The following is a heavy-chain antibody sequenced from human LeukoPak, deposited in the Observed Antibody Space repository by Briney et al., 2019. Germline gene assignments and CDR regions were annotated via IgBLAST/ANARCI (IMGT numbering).Heavy chain of an antibody. CDR2: INTNTGNP. V-gene: IGHV7-4-1*02. CDR3: ARRKNYYGMDV. D-gene: IGHD1-14*01. Sequence: ASVKVSCKATGYTFTNYAMNWVRQAPGQGLEWMGWINTNTGNPTYAQGFTGRFVFSLDTSVSTAYLQISSLKAEDTAMYYCARRKNYYGMDVWGQGTTVTVSS. CDR1: GYTFTNYA. J-gene: IGHJ6*02.